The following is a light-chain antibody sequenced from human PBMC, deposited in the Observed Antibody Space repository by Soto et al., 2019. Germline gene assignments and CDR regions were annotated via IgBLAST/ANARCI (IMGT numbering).Light chain of an antibody. CDR2: WAS. V-gene: IGKV4-1*01. CDR1: QSVLYSSNNKNY. J-gene: IGKJ2*02. Sequence: DIVMPQSPDSLAVSLGERATINCKSSQSVLYSSNNKNYLAWYQQKPGQPPKLLIYWASTRESGVPDRFSGSGSGTDFTLTISSLQAEDVAVYYCHQYYSTPCTFGQGTKLEIK. CDR3: HQYYSTPCT.